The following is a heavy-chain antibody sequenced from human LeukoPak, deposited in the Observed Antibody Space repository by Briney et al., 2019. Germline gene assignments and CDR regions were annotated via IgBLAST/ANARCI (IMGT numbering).Heavy chain of an antibody. D-gene: IGHD5-18*01. CDR3: TRYSGRTDY. Sequence: PGGSLRLSCTSSGFTFGTYAVSWFRQAPGKGLEWVAFIRSKTFGGTTEYAASVKGRFTISRDDSKSIAYLQMNSLKTEDTAVYYCTRYSGRTDYWSQGTLVSVSS. CDR1: GFTFGTYA. CDR2: IRSKTFGGTT. V-gene: IGHV3-49*03. J-gene: IGHJ4*02.